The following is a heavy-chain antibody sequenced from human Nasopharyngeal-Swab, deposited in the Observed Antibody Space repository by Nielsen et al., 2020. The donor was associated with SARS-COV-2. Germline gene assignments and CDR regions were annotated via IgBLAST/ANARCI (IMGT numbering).Heavy chain of an antibody. CDR1: GFTFSNYW. J-gene: IGHJ4*02. Sequence: GASLKISCAASGFTFSNYWMHWVRQAPGKGLEWVARVNSDGSRPSYADSVKGRVTLSRDNAKITLFLQMHSLRAEDTAMYYCARASIAAAGTQDYWGQGTLVTVSS. CDR3: ARASIAAAGTQDY. D-gene: IGHD6-13*01. V-gene: IGHV3-74*01. CDR2: VNSDGSRP.